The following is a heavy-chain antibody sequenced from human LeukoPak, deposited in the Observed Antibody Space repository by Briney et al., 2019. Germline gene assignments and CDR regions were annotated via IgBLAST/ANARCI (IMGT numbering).Heavy chain of an antibody. J-gene: IGHJ4*02. Sequence: ASETVSCKASGGTFSSYAISWVRQAPGQGLEWMGGIIPIFGTANYAQKFQGRVTITADESTSTAYMEVSSLRSEDTAVYYCARSGAYYYDSSGYYHQWGQGTLVTV. D-gene: IGHD3-22*01. CDR1: GGTFSSYA. CDR2: IIPIFGTA. CDR3: ARSGAYYYDSSGYYHQ. V-gene: IGHV1-69*13.